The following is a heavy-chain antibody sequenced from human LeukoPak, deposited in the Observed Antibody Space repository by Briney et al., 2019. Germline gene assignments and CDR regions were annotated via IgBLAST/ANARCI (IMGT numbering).Heavy chain of an antibody. Sequence: GGSLRLSCAASGFIFSSDWMHWVRQGPAKGLVWVSRINPDGSTTSYADSVKGRFTISRDNAKNTLYLQMNSLRAEDTAVYYCVRDDDRPDNGLDYWGQGTLVTVSS. CDR2: INPDGSTT. D-gene: IGHD3-22*01. V-gene: IGHV3-74*01. CDR1: GFIFSSDW. CDR3: VRDDDRPDNGLDY. J-gene: IGHJ4*02.